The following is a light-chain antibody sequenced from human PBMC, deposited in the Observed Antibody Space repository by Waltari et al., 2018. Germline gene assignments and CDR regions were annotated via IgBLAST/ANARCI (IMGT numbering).Light chain of an antibody. V-gene: IGKV3-11*01. CDR3: QQRSTTHWT. CDR2: DAS. CDR1: QSVSSY. J-gene: IGKJ1*01. Sequence: EIVLTQSPATLSLSPGERATLSCRASQSVSSYLAWYQQKPGQAPRLLIYDASNRATGIPARFSGSGSGTDFTLTISSLEPEDFAVYYCQQRSTTHWTFGQGTKVEIK.